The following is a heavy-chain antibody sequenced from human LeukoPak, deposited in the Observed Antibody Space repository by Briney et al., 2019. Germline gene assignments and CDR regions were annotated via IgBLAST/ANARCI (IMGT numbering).Heavy chain of an antibody. Sequence: PSETLSLTCTASRGSISSIYWSWIRQPPGKGLEWIGYISYSGNTKYDPSLKSRVTISVDTSKNQFSLKLSRVTAADTAVYYCARDYGGKFDYWGQGTLVTVSS. CDR2: ISYSGNT. CDR3: ARDYGGKFDY. V-gene: IGHV4-59*01. J-gene: IGHJ4*02. CDR1: RGSISSIY. D-gene: IGHD4-23*01.